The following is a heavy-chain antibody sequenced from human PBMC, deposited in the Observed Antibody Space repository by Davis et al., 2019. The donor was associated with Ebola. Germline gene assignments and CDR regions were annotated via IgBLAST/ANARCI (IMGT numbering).Heavy chain of an antibody. CDR3: ARLYCTGGVCYGQGFDP. J-gene: IGHJ5*02. Sequence: ASVKVSCKASGYTFTSYDINWVRQATGQGLEWMGWMNPNSGNTGYAQKFQGRVTMTRNTSISTAYMELSSLRSEDTAVYYCARLYCTGGVCYGQGFDPWGQGTLVTVSS. CDR1: GYTFTSYD. D-gene: IGHD2-8*02. V-gene: IGHV1-8*01. CDR2: MNPNSGNT.